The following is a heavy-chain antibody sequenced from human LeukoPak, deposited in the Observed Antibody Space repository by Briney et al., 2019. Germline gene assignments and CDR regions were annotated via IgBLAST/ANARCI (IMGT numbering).Heavy chain of an antibody. CDR3: AKAEPGRQNAFDI. Sequence: PGGSLRLSCAASGFTFTNYGMHWVRQAPGKGLEWVSFIRYDGSNKYYTDSVKGRFTISRDNSKNTLYLQMNSLRAEDTAVYYCAKAEPGRQNAFDIWGQGTMVTVSS. CDR1: GFTFTNYG. CDR2: IRYDGSNK. V-gene: IGHV3-30*02. J-gene: IGHJ3*02. D-gene: IGHD1-14*01.